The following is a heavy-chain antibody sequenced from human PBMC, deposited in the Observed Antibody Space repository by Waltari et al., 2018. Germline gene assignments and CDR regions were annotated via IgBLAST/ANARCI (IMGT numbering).Heavy chain of an antibody. CDR2: ILPILGIA. J-gene: IGHJ6*02. D-gene: IGHD2-2*01. Sequence: QVQLVQSGAEVKKPGSSVKVSCKASGGTFSSYTISWVRQAPGQGLEWMGRILPILGIANYAQKFQGRVTITADKSTSTAYMELSSLRSEDTAVYYCASGQLLRYYYGMDVWGQGTTVTVSS. V-gene: IGHV1-69*02. CDR1: GGTFSSYT. CDR3: ASGQLLRYYYGMDV.